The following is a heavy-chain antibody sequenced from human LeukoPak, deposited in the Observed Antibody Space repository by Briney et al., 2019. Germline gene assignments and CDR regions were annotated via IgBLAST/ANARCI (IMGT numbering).Heavy chain of an antibody. D-gene: IGHD5-12*01. CDR2: ISSSGSTI. CDR1: GFIVSDYY. CDR3: ASSGYSGYDSDY. V-gene: IGHV3-11*01. Sequence: GGSLRLSWAASGFIVSDYYMSWIRQAPGKGLERVSYISSSGSTIYYADSVKGRFTISRDNAKNSLYLQMNSLRAEDTAVYYCASSGYSGYDSDYWGQGTLVTVSS. J-gene: IGHJ4*02.